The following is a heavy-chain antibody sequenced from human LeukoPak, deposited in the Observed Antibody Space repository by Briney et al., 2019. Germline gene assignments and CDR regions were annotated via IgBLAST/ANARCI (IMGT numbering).Heavy chain of an antibody. J-gene: IGHJ4*02. CDR3: ARDSWLGSNRAFDY. CDR1: GGSISSFY. V-gene: IGHV4-59*01. Sequence: SETLSLTCTVSGGSISSFYWSWIGQPPGKGLEWIGNIYNGGNTSYNPSLKSRVTISADTSKNQFSLRLRSVTAADTAVYYCARDSWLGSNRAFDYWGQGTLVTVSS. CDR2: IYNGGNT. D-gene: IGHD4-11*01.